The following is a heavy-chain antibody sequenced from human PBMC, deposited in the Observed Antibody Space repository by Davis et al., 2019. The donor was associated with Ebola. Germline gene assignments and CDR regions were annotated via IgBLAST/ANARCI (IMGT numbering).Heavy chain of an antibody. V-gene: IGHV3-21*01. CDR2: ISSSSSYI. Sequence: GESLKISCAASGFVFSSYVMSWVRRAPGKGLEWVSSISSSSSYIYYADSVKGRFTISRDNAKNSLYLQMNSLRAEDTAVYYCAREEYYYDSSGYYTGVGYWGQGTLVTVSS. D-gene: IGHD3-22*01. CDR3: AREEYYYDSSGYYTGVGY. CDR1: GFVFSSYV. J-gene: IGHJ4*02.